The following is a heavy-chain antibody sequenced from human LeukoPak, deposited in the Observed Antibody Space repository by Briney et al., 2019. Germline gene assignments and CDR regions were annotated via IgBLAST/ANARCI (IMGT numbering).Heavy chain of an antibody. J-gene: IGHJ3*02. V-gene: IGHV3-21*01. Sequence: PGGSLRLSCAASGFTFSSYSMNWVRQAPGKGLEWVSSISSSSSYIYYADSVKGRFTISRDNSKNSLYLQMNSLRAEDTAFYYCARELPTRDAFDIWGQGTMVTVSS. CDR1: GFTFSSYS. CDR2: ISSSSSYI. D-gene: IGHD1-26*01. CDR3: ARELPTRDAFDI.